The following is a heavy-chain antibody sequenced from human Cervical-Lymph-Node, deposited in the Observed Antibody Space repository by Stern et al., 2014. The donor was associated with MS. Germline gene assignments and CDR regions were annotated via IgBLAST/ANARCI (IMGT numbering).Heavy chain of an antibody. Sequence: VQLVESGAEVKKPGSSVKVSCKASGGTFSSYAISWVRQAHGQGIEWMGGIIPIFGTANYAQKFQGRVTITADESTSTAYMELSSLRSEDTAVYYCASTYMGPGYYFDYWGQGTLVTVSS. CDR1: GGTFSSYA. J-gene: IGHJ4*02. D-gene: IGHD2-2*02. CDR2: IIPIFGTA. V-gene: IGHV1-69*01. CDR3: ASTYMGPGYYFDY.